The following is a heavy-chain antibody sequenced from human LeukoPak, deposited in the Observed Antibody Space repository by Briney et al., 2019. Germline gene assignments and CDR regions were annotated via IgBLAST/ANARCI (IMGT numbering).Heavy chain of an antibody. CDR1: GYTFTNYW. CDR3: VRTSGWYSSWFDP. V-gene: IGHV5-51*01. D-gene: IGHD6-19*01. J-gene: IGHJ5*02. CDR2: IYPGDSDT. Sequence: GESLKISCKGFGYTFTNYWIGWVRQMPGKGLEWMGIIYPGDSDTRYSPSFQGQVTISADKSITTAYMQWSSLKASDTAIYYCVRTSGWYSSWFDPWGQGTLVTVSS.